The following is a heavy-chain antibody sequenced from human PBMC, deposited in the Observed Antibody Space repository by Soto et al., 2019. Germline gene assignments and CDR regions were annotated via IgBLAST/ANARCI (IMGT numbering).Heavy chain of an antibody. V-gene: IGHV4-31*03. Sequence: QVQLQESGPGLVKPSQTLSLTCTVSGGSISSGGYYWSWIRQHPGKGLEWIGYIYYSGSTYYDPSLKSRVTISVDTSKNQFSLKLSSVTAADTAVYYCARGVTMVRGVIHTPYFDYWGQGTLVTVSS. CDR2: IYYSGST. J-gene: IGHJ4*02. CDR1: GGSISSGGYY. D-gene: IGHD3-10*01. CDR3: ARGVTMVRGVIHTPYFDY.